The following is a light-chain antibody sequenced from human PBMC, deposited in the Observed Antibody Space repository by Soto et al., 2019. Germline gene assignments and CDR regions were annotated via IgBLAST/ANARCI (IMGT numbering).Light chain of an antibody. V-gene: IGLV2-23*01. Sequence: QSALTQPASVSGSPGQSITISCTGTSSDVGSYNFVSWYQQYPGKAPKLMIYEGSKRPSGVSNRFSGSKSGNTASLTISGLQAEDEADYYCCSYAGSSTVIFGGGTKLTVL. CDR1: SSDVGSYNF. J-gene: IGLJ2*01. CDR3: CSYAGSSTVI. CDR2: EGS.